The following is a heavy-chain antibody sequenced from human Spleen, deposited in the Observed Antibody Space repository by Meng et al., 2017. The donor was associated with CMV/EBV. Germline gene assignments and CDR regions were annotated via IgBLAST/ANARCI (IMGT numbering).Heavy chain of an antibody. CDR1: GYIFTDYY. CDR2: IDPKSGDT. V-gene: IGHV1-2*02. D-gene: IGHD3-3*01. Sequence: ASVKVSCKASGYIFTDYYIHWVRQAPGLGLEWMGWIDPKSGDTNYSQMFQGRVTMTRDTSITTVYMELSRLTSDDTAVYYCARGSYFDFWSGRFDPWGQGTLVTVSS. J-gene: IGHJ5*02. CDR3: ARGSYFDFWSGRFDP.